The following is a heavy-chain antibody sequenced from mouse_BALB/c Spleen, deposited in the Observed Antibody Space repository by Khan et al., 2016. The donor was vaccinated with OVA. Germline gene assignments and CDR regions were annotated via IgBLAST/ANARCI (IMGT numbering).Heavy chain of an antibody. CDR1: GFDFSRYW. CDR3: ASLGYYGWFAY. CDR2: INPGSSTI. J-gene: IGHJ3*01. D-gene: IGHD1-1*01. Sequence: EVQLQESGGGLVQPGGSLKLSCAASGFDFSRYWMSWARQAPGKGQEWIGEINPGSSTINYTPSLKAKFIISRDNAKNTLYLQMNKVRSEDTALYYCASLGYYGWFAYWGQGTLVTVSA. V-gene: IGHV4-2*02.